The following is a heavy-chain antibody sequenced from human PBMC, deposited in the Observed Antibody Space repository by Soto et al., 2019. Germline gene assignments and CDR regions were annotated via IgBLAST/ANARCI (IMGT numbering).Heavy chain of an antibody. CDR3: ARDRGGDGMDA. J-gene: IGHJ6*02. V-gene: IGHV1-18*01. D-gene: IGHD3-16*01. Sequence: QVQLVQSGAEVKKPGASVKVSCKASGYTFSSYGISWVRQAPGQGLEWMGWISGYNGNTNYAQKLQGRVTMTIDTSTSTGYMELRSLRSDDTAVYYCARDRGGDGMDAWGQGTTVTVSS. CDR1: GYTFSSYG. CDR2: ISGYNGNT.